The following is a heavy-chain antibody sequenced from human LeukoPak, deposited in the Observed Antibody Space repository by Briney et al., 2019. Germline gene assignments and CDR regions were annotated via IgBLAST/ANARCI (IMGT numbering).Heavy chain of an antibody. V-gene: IGHV3-23*01. D-gene: IGHD2-2*01. J-gene: IGHJ3*01. CDR1: GFTFNTCA. CDR3: ARVKGYCTTITCYADAFDF. Sequence: GGSLRLSCAVSGFTFNTCAVSWVRQAPGKGLEWVSTINSDGDSAFYADSVKGRFTISRDNSQNMLYLHMNSLRVEDTAIYYCARVKGYCTTITCYADAFDFWGQGTMVTVSS. CDR2: INSDGDSA.